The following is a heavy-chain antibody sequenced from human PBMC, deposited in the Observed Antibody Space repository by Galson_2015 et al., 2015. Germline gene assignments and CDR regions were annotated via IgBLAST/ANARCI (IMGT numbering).Heavy chain of an antibody. D-gene: IGHD3-22*01. V-gene: IGHV4-4*08. J-gene: IGHJ4*02. CDR3: ARGPVREYYDSSGYYPAYFDY. CDR2: IYISGST. Sequence: ETLSLTCTVSGGSISGYSWSWIRQPPGKGLEWIGRIYISGSTNYNPSLKSRVTISVDTSKNQFSLKLSSVTAADTAVYYCARGPVREYYDSSGYYPAYFDYWGQGTLVTVSS. CDR1: GGSISGYS.